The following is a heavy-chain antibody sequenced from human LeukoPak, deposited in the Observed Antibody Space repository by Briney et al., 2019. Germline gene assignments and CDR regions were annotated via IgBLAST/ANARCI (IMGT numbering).Heavy chain of an antibody. CDR2: INAGNGNT. CDR3: ARDMSSGWSFDY. CDR1: GYTFSSYA. J-gene: IGHJ4*02. D-gene: IGHD6-19*01. Sequence: ASVKVSCKASGYTFSSYAMHRVRQAPGQRLEWMGWINAGNGNTKYSQKFQGRVTITRDTSASTAYMELSSLRSEDTAVYYCARDMSSGWSFDYWGQGTLVTVSP. V-gene: IGHV1-3*01.